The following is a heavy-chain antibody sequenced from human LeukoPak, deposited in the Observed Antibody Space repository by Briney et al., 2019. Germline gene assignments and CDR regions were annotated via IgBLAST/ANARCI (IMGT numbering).Heavy chain of an antibody. CDR2: ISGTGERT. CDR3: VRQSYSGRDNHYFHY. D-gene: IGHD1-26*01. J-gene: IGHJ4*02. V-gene: IGHV3-23*01. Sequence: GGSLRLSCETSGFMFRTYAMSWVRQAPGKGLEWVSIISGTGERTYYADSVKGRFTVSRDNSKNTLYLQMKSLRAEDTAVYYCVRQSYSGRDNHYFHYWGQGTLVAVSS. CDR1: GFMFRTYA.